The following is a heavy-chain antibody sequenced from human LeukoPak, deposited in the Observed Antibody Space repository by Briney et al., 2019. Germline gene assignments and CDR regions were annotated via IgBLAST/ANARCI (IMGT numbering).Heavy chain of an antibody. CDR2: IRYDASNK. CDR3: AKPRIGSGYHYDDY. V-gene: IGHV3-30*02. D-gene: IGHD3-22*01. J-gene: IGHJ4*02. CDR1: GFSFSSSC. Sequence: GGSLRLSCAVSGFSFSSSCWHWVRQAPGKGLEWVAFIRYDASNKYYADSVKGRYTISRDNPENTLYLEMNSLRAGDAAVLFCAKPRIGSGYHYDDYWGQGTLVTVSS.